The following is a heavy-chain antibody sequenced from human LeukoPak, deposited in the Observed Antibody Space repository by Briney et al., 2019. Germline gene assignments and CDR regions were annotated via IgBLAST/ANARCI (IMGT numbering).Heavy chain of an antibody. J-gene: IGHJ4*02. CDR2: INHSGST. D-gene: IGHD3-22*01. CDR3: ARVRYYYDSSGWHYFDY. V-gene: IGHV4-34*01. Sequence: SETLSLTCAVYGGSFSGYYWSWIRQPPGKGLEWIEEINHSGSTNYNPPLKSRVTISVDTTKNQFSLKLSSVTGADTAVYYCARVRYYYDSSGWHYFDYWGQGTLVTVSS. CDR1: GGSFSGYY.